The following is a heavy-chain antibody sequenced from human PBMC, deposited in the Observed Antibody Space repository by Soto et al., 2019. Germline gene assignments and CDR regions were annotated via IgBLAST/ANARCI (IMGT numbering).Heavy chain of an antibody. CDR2: IIPILGIA. J-gene: IGHJ3*02. Sequence: SVKVSCKASGGTFSSYTISWVRQAPGQGLEWMGRIIPILGIANYAQKFQGRVTITADKSTSTAYMELSSLRSEDTAVYYCARDWGQPRGYCTNGVCYRLNDAFDIWGQGTMVTVSS. CDR3: ARDWGQPRGYCTNGVCYRLNDAFDI. CDR1: GGTFSSYT. V-gene: IGHV1-69*04. D-gene: IGHD2-8*01.